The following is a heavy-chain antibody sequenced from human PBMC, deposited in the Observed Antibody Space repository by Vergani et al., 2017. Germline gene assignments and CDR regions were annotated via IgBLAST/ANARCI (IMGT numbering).Heavy chain of an antibody. CDR3: ARDVNYYGSGSYYYYGMDV. CDR1: GGSISSGGYY. V-gene: IGHV4-31*03. D-gene: IGHD3-10*01. J-gene: IGHJ6*02. Sequence: QVQLQESGPGLVKPSQTLSLTCTVSGGSISSGGYYWSWIRQHPGKGLEWIGYIYYSGSTYYNPSLKGRVTISVDTSKNQFSLKLSSVTAADTAVYYCARDVNYYGSGSYYYYGMDVWGQGTTVTVSS. CDR2: IYYSGST.